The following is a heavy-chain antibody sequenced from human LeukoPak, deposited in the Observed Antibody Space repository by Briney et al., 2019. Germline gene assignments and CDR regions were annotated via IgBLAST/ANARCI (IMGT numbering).Heavy chain of an antibody. CDR3: ARDRAPHYCTRGSCYSDWFDP. V-gene: IGHV1-18*01. CDR1: GYTFTSYG. J-gene: IGHJ5*02. Sequence: ASVKVSCKASGYTFTSYGISWVRQAPGQGLEWMGWISAYNGNTNYAQKLQGRVTMTTDTSTSTAYMELRSLRSDDTAVYYCARDRAPHYCTRGSCYSDWFDPWGQGTLVTVSS. D-gene: IGHD2-15*01. CDR2: ISAYNGNT.